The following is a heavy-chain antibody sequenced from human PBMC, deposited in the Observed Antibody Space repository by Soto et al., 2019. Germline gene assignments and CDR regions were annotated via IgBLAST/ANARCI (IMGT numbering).Heavy chain of an antibody. CDR3: ARSPYYYDGSGYYYTAFDI. J-gene: IGHJ3*02. Sequence: QVQLQESGPGLVNSSQTLSLTCTVSGGSISSGGSYWSWIRQHPEKGLEWIGYIYYSGSAYYNPSLKSRVTMSVDTSKNQFSLKLSSLTAADTAVYYCARSPYYYDGSGYYYTAFDIWGQGTMVTVSS. CDR1: GGSISSGGSY. V-gene: IGHV4-31*03. D-gene: IGHD3-22*01. CDR2: IYYSGSA.